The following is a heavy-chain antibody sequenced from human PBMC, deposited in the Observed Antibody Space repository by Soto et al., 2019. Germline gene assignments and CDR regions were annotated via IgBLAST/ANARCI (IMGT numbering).Heavy chain of an antibody. Sequence: SETLSLTCTLSGDSMDSGEYYWSWIRQPPGKGLEWVGSIHHSGRTFYNPSLKSRLTVSVDMSKNHLSLKLTSVTAADTATYFCAREDFHNYGWRVRFDLWGQGIMVTVSS. CDR3: AREDFHNYGWRVRFDL. J-gene: IGHJ5*02. CDR1: GDSMDSGEYY. D-gene: IGHD2-8*02. CDR2: IHHSGRT. V-gene: IGHV4-30-4*01.